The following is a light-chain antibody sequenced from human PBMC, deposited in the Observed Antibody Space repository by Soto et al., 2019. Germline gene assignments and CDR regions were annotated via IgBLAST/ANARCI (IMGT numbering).Light chain of an antibody. CDR1: QSLLHITGETF. CDR3: MQGLQTLRT. Sequence: SKSSQSLLHITGETFLFWYLQKPGQSPQLLIYLGSNRASGVPDRFSGSGSGTDFTLKISRVEAEDVGVYYCMQGLQTLRTFGQGTKVDIK. V-gene: IGKV2-28*01. J-gene: IGKJ1*01. CDR2: LGS.